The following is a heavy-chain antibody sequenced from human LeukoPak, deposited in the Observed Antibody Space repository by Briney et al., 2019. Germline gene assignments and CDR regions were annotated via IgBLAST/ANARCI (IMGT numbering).Heavy chain of an antibody. CDR2: IYHSGST. J-gene: IGHJ4*02. CDR1: GGSISSGGYY. V-gene: IGHV4-30-2*01. CDR3: ARDGDDYGGKPDY. D-gene: IGHD4-23*01. Sequence: PSQTLSLTCTVSGGSISSGGYYWSWIRQPPGKGLEWIGYIYHSGSTYYNPSLKSRVTISVDRSKNQFSLKLSSVTAADTAVYYCARDGDDYGGKPDYWGQGTLVTVSS.